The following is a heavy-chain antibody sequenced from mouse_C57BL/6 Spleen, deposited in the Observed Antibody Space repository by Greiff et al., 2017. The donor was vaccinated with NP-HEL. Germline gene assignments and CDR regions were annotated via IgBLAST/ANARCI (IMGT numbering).Heavy chain of an antibody. D-gene: IGHD1-1*01. V-gene: IGHV1-55*01. CDR2: IYPGSGST. CDR1: GYTFTSYW. CDR3: ARWYYGSSDYYAMDY. J-gene: IGHJ4*01. Sequence: QVQLQQPGAELVKPGASVKMSCKASGYTFTSYWITWVKQRPGQGLEWIGDIYPGSGSTNYNEKFKSKATLTVDTSSSTAYMQLSSLTSEDSAVYYCARWYYGSSDYYAMDYWGQGTSVTVAS.